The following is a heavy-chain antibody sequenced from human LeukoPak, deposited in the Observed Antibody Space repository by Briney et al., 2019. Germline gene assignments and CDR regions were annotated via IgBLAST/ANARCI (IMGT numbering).Heavy chain of an antibody. CDR3: ARDRMSGRYSDS. D-gene: IGHD3-9*01. V-gene: IGHV3-7*03. Sequence: GGSLRLSCAASGFNFRIYWMSWVRQAPGKGLEWVANIKQDGNEKYYMDSVKGRFTISRDNAKNSLDLQLNNLRAEDTAVYYCARDRMSGRYSDSWGQGTLVTVSS. CDR1: GFNFRIYW. J-gene: IGHJ5*02. CDR2: IKQDGNEK.